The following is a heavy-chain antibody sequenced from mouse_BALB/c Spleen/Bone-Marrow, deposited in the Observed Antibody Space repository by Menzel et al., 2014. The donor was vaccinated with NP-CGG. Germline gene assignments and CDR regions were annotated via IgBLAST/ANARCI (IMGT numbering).Heavy chain of an antibody. CDR2: INPYNGGT. CDR3: ASYYGSSWYFDV. Sequence: DQLQQSGPELVKPGASMKISCKTSGYSFTGYTMNWVKQSHGKNLEWIGLINPYNGGTSYNQKFKGKATLTVDKSSSTAYMELFSLTSEDSAVYYCASYYGSSWYFDVWGAGTTVTVSS. J-gene: IGHJ1*01. CDR1: GYSFTGYT. D-gene: IGHD1-1*01. V-gene: IGHV1-18*01.